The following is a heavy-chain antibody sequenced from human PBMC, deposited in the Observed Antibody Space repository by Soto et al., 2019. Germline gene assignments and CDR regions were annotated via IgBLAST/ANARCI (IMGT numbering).Heavy chain of an antibody. V-gene: IGHV4-59*01. CDR3: AREAYGGNSDDAFDI. Sequence: SETLSLTCTVSGGSISSYYWSWIRQPPGKGLEWIGYIYYSGSTNYNPSLKSRVTISVDTSKNQFSLKLSSVTAADTAVYYCAREAYGGNSDDAFDIWGQGTMVTVSS. D-gene: IGHD2-21*02. CDR2: IYYSGST. J-gene: IGHJ3*02. CDR1: GGSISSYY.